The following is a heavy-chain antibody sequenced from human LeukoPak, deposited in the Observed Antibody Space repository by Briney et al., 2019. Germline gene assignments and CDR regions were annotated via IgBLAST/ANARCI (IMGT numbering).Heavy chain of an antibody. D-gene: IGHD2-15*01. CDR3: ATDLYCSGGSCYSAYFQH. CDR2: FDPEDGET. CDR1: GYTLTELS. J-gene: IGHJ1*01. V-gene: IGHV1-24*01. Sequence: EASVKVSCKVSGYTLTELSMHWVRQAPGKGLEWMGGFDPEDGETIYAQKFQGRVTMTEDTSTDTAYMELSSLRSEDTAVYYCATDLYCSGGSCYSAYFQHWGQGTLVTVPS.